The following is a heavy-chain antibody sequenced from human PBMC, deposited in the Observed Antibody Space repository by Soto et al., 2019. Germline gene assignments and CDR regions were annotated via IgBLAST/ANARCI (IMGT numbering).Heavy chain of an antibody. CDR2: IYYSGST. Sequence: SETLSLTCAVSGDSVSSGYYWAWIRQHPGKGLEWIGYIYYSGSTYYNPSLKSRVTISVDTSKNQFSLKLSSVTAADTAVYYCARVYSGYDVEVYFDYWGQGTLVTVSS. CDR3: ARVYSGYDVEVYFDY. D-gene: IGHD5-12*01. J-gene: IGHJ4*02. V-gene: IGHV4-31*11. CDR1: GDSVSSGYY.